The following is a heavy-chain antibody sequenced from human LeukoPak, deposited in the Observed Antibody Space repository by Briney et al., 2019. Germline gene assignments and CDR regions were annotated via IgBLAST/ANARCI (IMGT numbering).Heavy chain of an antibody. CDR2: ISSSSSYI. V-gene: IGHV3-21*01. J-gene: IGHJ4*02. CDR1: GFTFSSYS. D-gene: IGHD5-18*01. CDR3: ATSVDTAMVLFDY. Sequence: GGSLRLSCAASGFTFSSYSMNWVRQAPGKGLEWVSSISSSSSYIYYADSVKGRFTISRDNAKNSLYLQMNSLRAEDTAVYYCATSVDTAMVLFDYWGQGTLVTVSS.